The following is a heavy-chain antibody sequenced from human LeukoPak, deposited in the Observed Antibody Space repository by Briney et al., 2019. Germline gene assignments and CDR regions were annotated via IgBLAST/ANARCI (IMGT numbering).Heavy chain of an antibody. V-gene: IGHV3-30*18. CDR2: ISSDGSNK. J-gene: IGHJ4*02. D-gene: IGHD3-10*01. CDR1: GLSLNSCG. CDR3: AKGSGGSGSFYNHFDC. Sequence: QPGGSLRLSCAASGLSLNSCGMHWVRQAPGKGLEWVAVISSDGSNKYYADSVKGRFTISRDNSKNTLSLQMNSLRTEDTAVFYCAKGSGGSGSFYNHFDCWGQGTLVTVSS.